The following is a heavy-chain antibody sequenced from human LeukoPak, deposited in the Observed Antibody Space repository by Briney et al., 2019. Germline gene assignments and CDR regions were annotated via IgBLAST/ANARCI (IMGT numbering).Heavy chain of an antibody. Sequence: SETLSLTCTVSGGSISSGSYYWSWIRQPAGKGLEWIGRIYTSGSTNYNPSLKSRVTISVDTSKNQFSLKLSSVTAADTAVYYCARASAYYDFWSGYRPYYFDYWGQGTLVTVSS. V-gene: IGHV4-61*02. CDR3: ARASAYYDFWSGYRPYYFDY. CDR2: IYTSGST. CDR1: GGSISSGSYY. D-gene: IGHD3-3*01. J-gene: IGHJ4*02.